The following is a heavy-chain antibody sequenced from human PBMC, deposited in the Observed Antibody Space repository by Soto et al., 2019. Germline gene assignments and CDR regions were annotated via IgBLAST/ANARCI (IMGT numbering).Heavy chain of an antibody. J-gene: IGHJ5*02. Sequence: TSETLSLTCTVSGASISGFYWSWIRKSAGKGLEWIGRIYATGTTDYNPSLKSRVMMSVDTSKKQFSLKLRSVTAAGTAVYYCVRDGTKTLRDWFDPWGQGISVTVSS. D-gene: IGHD1-1*01. V-gene: IGHV4-4*07. CDR3: VRDGTKTLRDWFDP. CDR2: IYATGTT. CDR1: GASISGFY.